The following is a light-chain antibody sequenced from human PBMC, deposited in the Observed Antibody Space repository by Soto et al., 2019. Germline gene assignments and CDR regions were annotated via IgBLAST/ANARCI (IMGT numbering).Light chain of an antibody. CDR1: QSISSW. CDR2: KAS. CDR3: QQFHSFSPT. J-gene: IGKJ1*01. Sequence: DIQMTQSPSTLSASVGDRVTITCRASQSISSWLAWYQQKPGKAPKLLIYKASRLESGVPSRFSGSGSGTEFTLTISRLHPHDFATYYCQQFHSFSPTFGQGTKVEIK. V-gene: IGKV1-5*03.